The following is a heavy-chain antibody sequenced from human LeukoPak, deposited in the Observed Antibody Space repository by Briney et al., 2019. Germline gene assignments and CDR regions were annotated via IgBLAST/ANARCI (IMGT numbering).Heavy chain of an antibody. CDR2: IYYSGST. V-gene: IGHV4-59*01. J-gene: IGHJ4*02. CDR3: ARGSRELYYFDY. Sequence: PSETLSLTCTVSGGSISSYYWCWIRQPPGKGLEWIGYIYYSGSTKYNPSLKSRVTISVDASKTQFSLKLNSVTAADTAVYYCARGSRELYYFDYWGQGTLVTVSS. D-gene: IGHD1-7*01. CDR1: GGSISSYY.